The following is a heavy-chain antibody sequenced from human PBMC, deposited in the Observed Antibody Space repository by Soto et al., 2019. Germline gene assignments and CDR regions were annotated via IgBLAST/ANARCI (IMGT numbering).Heavy chain of an antibody. J-gene: IGHJ4*02. Sequence: QVQLVQSGAEVKKPGSSVKVSCKASGGTFSSYTISWVRQAPGQGLEWMGRIIPILGIANYAQKFQGRVTITADKSTSPAYMELSSLRSEDTAVYYCASSSIAVAGTLDYWGQGTLVTVSS. V-gene: IGHV1-69*02. CDR1: GGTFSSYT. D-gene: IGHD6-19*01. CDR2: IIPILGIA. CDR3: ASSSIAVAGTLDY.